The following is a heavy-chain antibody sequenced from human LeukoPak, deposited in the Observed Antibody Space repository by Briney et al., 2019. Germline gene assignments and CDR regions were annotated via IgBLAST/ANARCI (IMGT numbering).Heavy chain of an antibody. CDR1: GFTFSSYS. J-gene: IGHJ6*02. V-gene: IGHV3-7*01. CDR2: IKQDGSEK. CDR3: ARWRVVVAAADYGDYFYYYGMDV. D-gene: IGHD2-15*01. Sequence: GSLRLSCAASGFTFSSYSMNWVRQAPGKGLEWVANIKQDGSEKYYVDSVKGRFTISRDNAKNSLYLQMNSLRAEDTAVYYCARWRVVVAAADYGDYFYYYGMDVWGQGTTVTVSS.